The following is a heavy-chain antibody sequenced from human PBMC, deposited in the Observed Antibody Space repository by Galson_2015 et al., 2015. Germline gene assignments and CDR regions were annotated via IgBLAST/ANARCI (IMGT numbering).Heavy chain of an antibody. D-gene: IGHD6-19*01. CDR2: INPSGGST. CDR1: GYTFTSYY. Sequence: SVKVSCKASGYTFTSYYMHWVRQAPGQGLEWIGIINPSGGSTSYAQKFQGRVTMTRDTSTSTVYMELSSLRSEDTAVYYCATLTLPGIAVAGWGHGTMVTVSS. J-gene: IGHJ3*01. CDR3: ATLTLPGIAVAG. V-gene: IGHV1-46*01.